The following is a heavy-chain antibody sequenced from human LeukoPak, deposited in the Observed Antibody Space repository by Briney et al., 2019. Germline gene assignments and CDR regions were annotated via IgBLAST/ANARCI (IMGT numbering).Heavy chain of an antibody. CDR3: ARGQPPSYYDMDV. D-gene: IGHD6-13*01. Sequence: PGGSLRLSCAASRFTFSDYWMSWVRQAPGKGLEWVANIKQDGSEKYYVDSVKGRFTISRDNAKDSLYLQMNSLRAEDTALYYCARGQPPSYYDMDVWGQGTTVTVSS. CDR2: IKQDGSEK. V-gene: IGHV3-7*02. CDR1: RFTFSDYW. J-gene: IGHJ6*02.